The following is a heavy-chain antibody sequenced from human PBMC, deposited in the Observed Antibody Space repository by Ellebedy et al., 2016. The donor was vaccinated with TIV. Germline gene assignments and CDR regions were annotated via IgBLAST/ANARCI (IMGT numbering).Heavy chain of an antibody. D-gene: IGHD3-10*01. J-gene: IGHJ4*02. Sequence: GGSLRLXCAASGFTFSHFYISWIRQAPGKGLEWVSYISGSGNTVYYADSVKGRFTISRDNAKNSLYLQMNSLRAEDTAVYYCARGKAYSYYDSWGQGTLVTVSS. V-gene: IGHV3-11*01. CDR3: ARGKAYSYYDS. CDR1: GFTFSHFY. CDR2: ISGSGNTV.